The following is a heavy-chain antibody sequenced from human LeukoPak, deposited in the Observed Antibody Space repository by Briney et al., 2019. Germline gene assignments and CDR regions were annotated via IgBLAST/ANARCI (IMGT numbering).Heavy chain of an antibody. CDR2: IRYDGSNK. D-gene: IGHD2-15*01. CDR3: ATVGRGYCSGGSCYPPLYYYMDV. J-gene: IGHJ6*03. Sequence: GGSLRLSCAASGFTFSSYGMHWVRQAPGKGLEWVAFIRYDGSNKYYADSVKGRFTISRDNSKNTLYLQMNSLRAEDTAVYYCATVGRGYCSGGSCYPPLYYYMDVWGKGTTVTVSS. V-gene: IGHV3-30*02. CDR1: GFTFSSYG.